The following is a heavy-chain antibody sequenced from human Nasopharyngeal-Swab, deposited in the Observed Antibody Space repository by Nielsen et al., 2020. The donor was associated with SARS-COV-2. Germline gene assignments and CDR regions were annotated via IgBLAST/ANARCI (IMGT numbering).Heavy chain of an antibody. CDR2: TDENARTT. CDR1: GFTVSSNH. J-gene: IGHJ5*02. V-gene: IGHV3-74*01. Sequence: GESLKISCAASGFTVSSNHMNWVRQAPGKGLVWVSRTDENARTTNYADSVKGRFTISRDNAKNTLYLQMNSLRVEDTGLYYCARDVAGADSAWGQGTLVTVSS. D-gene: IGHD2-21*01. CDR3: ARDVAGADSA.